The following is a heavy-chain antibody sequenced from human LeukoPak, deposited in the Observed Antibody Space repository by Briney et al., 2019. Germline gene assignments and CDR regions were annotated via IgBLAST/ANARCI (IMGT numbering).Heavy chain of an antibody. CDR3: ARAYCSGTSCYYYYYGMDV. CDR2: INPNSGGT. CDR1: GYTFTGYY. V-gene: IGHV1-2*02. D-gene: IGHD2-2*01. J-gene: IGHJ6*02. Sequence: ASVKVSCKASGYTFTGYYMHWVRQAPGQGLEWMGWINPNSGGTNYAQKFQGRVTMTRDTSISTAYMELSRLGSDDTAVYYCARAYCSGTSCYYYYYGMDVWGQGTTVTVSS.